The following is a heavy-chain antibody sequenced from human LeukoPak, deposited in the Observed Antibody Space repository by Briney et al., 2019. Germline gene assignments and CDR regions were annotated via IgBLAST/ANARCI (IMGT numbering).Heavy chain of an antibody. J-gene: IGHJ6*02. CDR2: ICSSSSTI. CDR1: GFTFSSYS. CDR3: ARDDRVWGSTIYYYYYYGMDV. D-gene: IGHD3-16*01. Sequence: GGSLRLSCAASGFTFSSYSMNWVRQAPGKGLEWVSYICSSSSTIYYGDPVKGRFTISRDNAKNPLYLQMNSLRAEDTAVYYCARDDRVWGSTIYYYYYYGMDVWGQGTTVTVSS. V-gene: IGHV3-48*01.